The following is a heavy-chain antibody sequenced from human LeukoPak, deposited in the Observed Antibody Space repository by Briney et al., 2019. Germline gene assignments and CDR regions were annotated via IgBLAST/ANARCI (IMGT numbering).Heavy chain of an antibody. CDR3: ARGAEAETSPLDF. J-gene: IGHJ4*02. V-gene: IGHV1-46*01. CDR2: INPSGGST. CDR1: GYTFTTDY. Sequence: ASVKVSCKASGYTFTTDYIHWVRQAPGQGLEWMGVINPSGGSTTYAQKFQGRVIMTGDTSTSTVYMELRSLRSEDTAVYYCARGAEAETSPLDFWGQGTLVIVS. D-gene: IGHD6-13*01.